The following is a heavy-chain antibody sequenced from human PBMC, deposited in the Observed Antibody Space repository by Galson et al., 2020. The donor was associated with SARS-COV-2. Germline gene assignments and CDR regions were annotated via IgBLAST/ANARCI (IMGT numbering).Heavy chain of an antibody. CDR3: ASTPNCGGDCYYYYGMDV. Sequence: GGSLRLSCAASGFTFSSYAMHWVRQAPGKGLEWVAVISYDGSNKYYADSVKGRFTISRDNSKNTLYLQMNSLRAEDTAVYYCASTPNCGGDCYYYYGMDVWGQGTTVTVSS. CDR1: GFTFSSYA. V-gene: IGHV3-30*04. CDR2: ISYDGSNK. J-gene: IGHJ6*02. D-gene: IGHD2-21*01.